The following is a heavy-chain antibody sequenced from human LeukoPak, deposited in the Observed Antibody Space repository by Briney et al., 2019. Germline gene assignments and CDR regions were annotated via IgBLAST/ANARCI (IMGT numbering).Heavy chain of an antibody. CDR2: ISGSGGST. J-gene: IGHJ4*02. D-gene: IGHD3-9*01. CDR1: GFTFSSYA. V-gene: IGHV3-23*01. CDR3: AESFNDILTGYRR. Sequence: GGSLRLSCAGSGFTFSSYAMSWVRQARGKGLEWVSGISGSGGSTYYADSVKGRFSISRDNSKNTLYLQMNSLRAEDTALYYCAESFNDILTGYRRWGQGTLVTVS.